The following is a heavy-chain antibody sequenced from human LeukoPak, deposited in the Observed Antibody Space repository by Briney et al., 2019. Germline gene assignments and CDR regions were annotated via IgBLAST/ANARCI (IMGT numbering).Heavy chain of an antibody. V-gene: IGHV1-18*01. CDR1: GYTFSTYG. D-gene: IGHD2-21*02. Sequence: ASVKVSCKASGYTFSTYGLMWVRQAPGQGLEWMGWINTNNGNTNYAQKFQGRVTMTTDTSTSTGYMELRSQRSDDTAVYYCARKRCTGDCYLFDPWGQGTLVTVSS. CDR3: ARKRCTGDCYLFDP. CDR2: INTNNGNT. J-gene: IGHJ5*02.